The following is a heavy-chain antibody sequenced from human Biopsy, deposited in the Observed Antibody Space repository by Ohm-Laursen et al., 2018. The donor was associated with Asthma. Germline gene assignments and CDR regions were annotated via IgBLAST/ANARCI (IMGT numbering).Heavy chain of an antibody. CDR2: VYYSGSI. Sequence: TLSLTGTVSGGSINNFYWSWIRQPPGKGLESIGHVYYSGSINYNPPLKSRVTISIDASKNQFSLKLTSVTAADTAVYYCARGVDRVTGLLDHFDSWGQGTLVTVSS. CDR3: ARGVDRVTGLLDHFDS. CDR1: GGSINNFY. V-gene: IGHV4-59*12. J-gene: IGHJ4*02. D-gene: IGHD2-21*02.